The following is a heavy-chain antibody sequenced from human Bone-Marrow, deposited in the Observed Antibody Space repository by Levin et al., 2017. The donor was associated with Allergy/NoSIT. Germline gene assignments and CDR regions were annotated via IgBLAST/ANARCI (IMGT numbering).Heavy chain of an antibody. Sequence: GSLRLSCAVYGGSFSGYYWSWIRQPPGKGLEWIGEINHSGSTNYNPSLKSRVTISVDTSKNQFSLKLSSVTAADTAVYYCAREYYSNSYYYYGMDVWGQGTTVTVSS. D-gene: IGHD4-11*01. V-gene: IGHV4-34*01. CDR2: INHSGST. CDR3: AREYYSNSYYYYGMDV. J-gene: IGHJ6*02. CDR1: GGSFSGYY.